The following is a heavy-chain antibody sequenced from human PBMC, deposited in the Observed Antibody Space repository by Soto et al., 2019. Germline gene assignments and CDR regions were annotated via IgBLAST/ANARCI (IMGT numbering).Heavy chain of an antibody. CDR2: ISAYNGNT. J-gene: IGHJ5*02. Sequence: GASVKVSCKASGYTFTSYGISWVRQAPGQGLEWMGWISAYNGNTNYAQKLQGRVTMTTDTSTSTAYMELRSLRSDDTAVYYCARAYCRTTSCVGEWFDPWGQGTLVTVSS. D-gene: IGHD2-2*01. CDR1: GYTFTSYG. CDR3: ARAYCRTTSCVGEWFDP. V-gene: IGHV1-18*01.